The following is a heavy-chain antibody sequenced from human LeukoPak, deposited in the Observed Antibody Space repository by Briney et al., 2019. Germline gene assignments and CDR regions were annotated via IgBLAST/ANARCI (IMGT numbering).Heavy chain of an antibody. CDR2: IWYDGSKK. D-gene: IGHD3-22*01. CDR3: AKGVRRSSDYSSPVDY. CDR1: GFTFSWYG. Sequence: PGGSLRLSCAASGFTFSWYGIHWVRQAPGKGLEWVAVIWYDGSKKYYADSVKGRFTISRDNSKNTLYLQMNSLRAEDTAVYYCAKGVRRSSDYSSPVDYWGQGTLVTVSS. J-gene: IGHJ4*02. V-gene: IGHV3-33*06.